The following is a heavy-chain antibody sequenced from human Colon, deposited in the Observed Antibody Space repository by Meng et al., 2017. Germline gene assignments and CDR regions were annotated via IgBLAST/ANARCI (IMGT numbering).Heavy chain of an antibody. CDR2: TSHSGST. CDR1: GGSISRSDW. CDR3: ASSDYYRSDY. J-gene: IGHJ4*02. D-gene: IGHD3-22*01. Sequence: QVQLLEAGPGLVKPSETLSLTGAVSGGSISRSDWWSWVRQPPGKGLEWIGETSHSGSTNYSPSLKSRATISLDKSKNQLSLKLNSVTAADTAVYYCASSDYYRSDYWGQGTLVTVSS. V-gene: IGHV4-4*02.